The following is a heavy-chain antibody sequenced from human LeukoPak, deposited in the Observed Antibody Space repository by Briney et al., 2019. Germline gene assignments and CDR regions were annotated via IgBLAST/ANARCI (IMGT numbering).Heavy chain of an antibody. D-gene: IGHD4-17*01. Sequence: GGSLRLSCAASGLTFSNNAMKWVRQAPGKGLEWVSTISGPGGSTYYGDSVKGRFTTSRDNSKNTVYLQINSLRADDTAIYYCAKGDYGYYYYKDVWGKGTTVTVSS. CDR1: GLTFSNNA. CDR2: ISGPGGST. V-gene: IGHV3-23*01. J-gene: IGHJ6*03. CDR3: AKGDYGYYYYKDV.